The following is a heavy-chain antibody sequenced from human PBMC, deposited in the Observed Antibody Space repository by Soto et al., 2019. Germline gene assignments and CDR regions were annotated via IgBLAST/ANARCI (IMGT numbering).Heavy chain of an antibody. Sequence: SETLSLTCAVSGGPITSGGYSWSWIRQPPGKGLEWIGYIYHSGGTYYNPSLKSRVTLSIDRTKKQFSLKLKSVTAADTAVYFCDRKMTTSGWFDTWGQGTLVTVSS. J-gene: IGHJ5*02. V-gene: IGHV4-30-2*01. CDR3: DRKMTTSGWFDT. CDR1: GGPITSGGYS. D-gene: IGHD4-17*01. CDR2: IYHSGGT.